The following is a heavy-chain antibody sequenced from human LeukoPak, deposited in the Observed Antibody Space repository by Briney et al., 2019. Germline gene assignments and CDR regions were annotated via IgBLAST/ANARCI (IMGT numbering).Heavy chain of an antibody. J-gene: IGHJ4*02. CDR1: GFTFSNYA. V-gene: IGHV3-23*01. CDR2: ISGSGGST. CDR3: AKPSSMYDFWSASFDY. D-gene: IGHD3-3*01. Sequence: PGGSLRLSCAASGFTFSNYAMTWVRQAPEKGLEWVSVISGSGGSTDYADPVKSRFTISRDNSKNTLYLEMNSLRGEDTAVYYCAKPSSMYDFWSASFDYWGQGILVTVSS.